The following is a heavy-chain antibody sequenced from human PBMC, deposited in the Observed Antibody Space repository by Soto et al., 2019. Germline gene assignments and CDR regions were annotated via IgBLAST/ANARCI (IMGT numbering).Heavy chain of an antibody. CDR3: ASLLIAPLITYSGSGIYYFDY. V-gene: IGHV4-39*01. D-gene: IGHD3-10*01. Sequence: SETLSLTCTVSGGSISSSSYYWGWIRQPPGKGLEWIGSIYYSGSTYYNPSLKSRVIISVDTSKNQFSLKLTSVTAADTAVYYCASLLIAPLITYSGSGIYYFDYWGQGTLVTVSS. CDR2: IYYSGST. CDR1: GGSISSSSYY. J-gene: IGHJ4*02.